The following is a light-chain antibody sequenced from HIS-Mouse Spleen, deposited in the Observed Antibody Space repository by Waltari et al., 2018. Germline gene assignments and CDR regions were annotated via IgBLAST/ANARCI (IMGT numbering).Light chain of an antibody. CDR2: EDN. CDR3: QSYDSSNVV. CDR1: SGSIASNY. Sequence: NFMLTQPHSVSGSPGKTVTISCTRSSGSIASNYEQWYQQRPGSAPTTVIYEDNQRPSGVPDRFSGSIDSSSNSASLTISGLKTEDEADYYCQSYDSSNVVFGGGTKLTVL. J-gene: IGLJ2*01. V-gene: IGLV6-57*04.